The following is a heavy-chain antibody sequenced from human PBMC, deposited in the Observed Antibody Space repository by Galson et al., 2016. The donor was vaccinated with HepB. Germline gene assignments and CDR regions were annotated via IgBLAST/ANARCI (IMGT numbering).Heavy chain of an antibody. CDR1: GSTLTHYW. CDR3: ASARDGKFFFDY. Sequence: QSGAEVTKAGESLKISCQASGSTLTHYWIGWVRQLPGKGLEWMGLIRPGFSTTYHSPSLQGQVTISADKSLKIAYLQWSSLRASDNGFYFCASARDGKFFFDYWAQGTLVTVSS. V-gene: IGHV5-51*01. CDR2: IRPGFSTT. J-gene: IGHJ4*02. D-gene: IGHD5-24*01.